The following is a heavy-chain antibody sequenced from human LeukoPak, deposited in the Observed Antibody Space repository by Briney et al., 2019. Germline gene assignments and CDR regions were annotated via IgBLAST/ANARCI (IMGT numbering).Heavy chain of an antibody. CDR3: AREGKGYCSGGSCYSQGYFDL. J-gene: IGHJ2*01. Sequence: GGSLRLSCAASGFTFSSYSMNWVRQAPGKGLEWVSSISSSSSYIYYADSVKGRFTISRDNAKNSLYLQMNSLRAEDTAVYYCAREGKGYCSGGSCYSQGYFDLWGRGTLVTVSS. V-gene: IGHV3-21*01. CDR2: ISSSSSYI. D-gene: IGHD2-15*01. CDR1: GFTFSSYS.